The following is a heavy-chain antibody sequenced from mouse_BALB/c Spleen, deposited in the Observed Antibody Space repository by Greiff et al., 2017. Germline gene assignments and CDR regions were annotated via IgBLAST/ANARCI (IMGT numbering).Heavy chain of an antibody. J-gene: IGHJ2*01. CDR2: ISSGGSYT. Sequence: EVQLQESGGGLVKPGGSLKLSCAASGFTFSSYTMSWVRQTPEKRLEWVATISSGGSYTYYPDSVKGRFTISRDNAKNTLYLQMSSLKSEDTAMYYCTRDYGNYGGYFDYWGQGTTLTVSS. V-gene: IGHV5-6-4*01. D-gene: IGHD2-1*01. CDR1: GFTFSSYT. CDR3: TRDYGNYGGYFDY.